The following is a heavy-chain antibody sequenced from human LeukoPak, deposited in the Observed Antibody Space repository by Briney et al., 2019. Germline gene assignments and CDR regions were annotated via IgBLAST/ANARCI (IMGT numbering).Heavy chain of an antibody. CDR1: GFTFSSYA. CDR2: ISYDGSNK. CDR3: ARDRAGLSYGMDV. V-gene: IGHV3-30*04. J-gene: IGHJ6*02. D-gene: IGHD4/OR15-4a*01. Sequence: GGSLRLSCAASGFTFSSYAMHWVRQAPGKGLEWVAVISYDGSNKYYADSVKGRFTISRDNSKNTLYLQLNSLRAEDTAVYYCARDRAGLSYGMDVRGQGTTVTVSS.